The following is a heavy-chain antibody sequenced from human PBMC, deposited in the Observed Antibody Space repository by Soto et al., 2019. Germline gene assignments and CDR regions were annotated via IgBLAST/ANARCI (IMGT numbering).Heavy chain of an antibody. CDR1: GDTFSKYT. V-gene: IGHV1-69*01. Sequence: QVQLVQAGAEVKKPGSSVKVSCKTSGDTFSKYTINWVRQAPGQGLECMGGIIPIFGPAIFPDTFQGRVTITEDESTTTHYMEMTSLRYDATAVYYSASHRGEYSDSGGDYPGYGFDTWGQGTMVNVSA. CDR2: IIPIFGPA. CDR3: ASHRGEYSDSGGDYPGYGFDT. J-gene: IGHJ3*02. D-gene: IGHD3-22*01.